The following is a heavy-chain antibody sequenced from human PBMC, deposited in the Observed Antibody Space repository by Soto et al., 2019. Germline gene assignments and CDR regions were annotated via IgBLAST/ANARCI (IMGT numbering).Heavy chain of an antibody. J-gene: IGHJ4*02. D-gene: IGHD3-22*01. CDR3: ARSYYDSGGGFDC. Sequence: GGSLRLSCAASGFTVSSNYMSWVRQAPGKGLEWVSVIYNDGSTYYADSVKGRFTISRDNSKNTLYLQMNSLRAEDTAVYYGARSYYDSGGGFDCWGQGTLVTVSS. CDR2: IYNDGST. V-gene: IGHV3-53*01. CDR1: GFTVSSNY.